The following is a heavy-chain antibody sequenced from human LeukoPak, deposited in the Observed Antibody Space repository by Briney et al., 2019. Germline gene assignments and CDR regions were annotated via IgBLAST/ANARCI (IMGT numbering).Heavy chain of an antibody. CDR2: VYTSGNA. D-gene: IGHD2-21*01. CDR3: TRAEYCGGDCYRDY. J-gene: IGHJ4*02. V-gene: IGHV4-39*07. Sequence: PSEILSLTCSVSGGSISTSNYHWGWIRQPPGKGLEWIGRVYTSGNANYNPSLKSRVTMSVGTSNNHFSLTLRSVTAADAAVYYCTRAEYCGGDCYRDYWGQGTLVIVSS. CDR1: GGSISTSNYH.